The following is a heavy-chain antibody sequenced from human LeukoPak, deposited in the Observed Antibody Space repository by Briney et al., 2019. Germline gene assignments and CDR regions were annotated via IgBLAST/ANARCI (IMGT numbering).Heavy chain of an antibody. V-gene: IGHV4-39*07. Sequence: KPSETLSLTCTVSGGSISSSSYYWGWIRQPPGKGLEWIGSIYYSGSTYYNPSLKSRVTISVDTSKNQFSLKLSSVTAADTAVYYCAKNYGDYEGENAFDIWGQGTMVTVSS. D-gene: IGHD4-17*01. J-gene: IGHJ3*02. CDR1: GGSISSSSYY. CDR2: IYYSGST. CDR3: AKNYGDYEGENAFDI.